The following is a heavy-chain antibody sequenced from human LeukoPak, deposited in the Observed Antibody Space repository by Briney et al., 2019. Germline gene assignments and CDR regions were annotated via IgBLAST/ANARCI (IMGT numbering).Heavy chain of an antibody. CDR2: IIPIFGTA. Sequence: SVKVSCKASGGTFSIYAISWVRQAPGQGLEWMGGIIPIFGTANYAQKFQGRVTITADESTSTAYMELSSLRSEDTAVYYCARSVRRRLTGSEFDYWGQGTLVTVSS. V-gene: IGHV1-69*01. J-gene: IGHJ4*02. CDR3: ARSVRRRLTGSEFDY. D-gene: IGHD3-9*01. CDR1: GGTFSIYA.